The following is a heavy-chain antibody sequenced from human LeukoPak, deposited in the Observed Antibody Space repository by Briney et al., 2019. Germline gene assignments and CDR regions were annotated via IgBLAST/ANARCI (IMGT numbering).Heavy chain of an antibody. Sequence: ASVKVSCKASGYTFTGYYIHWVRQAPGQGLEWMGWINPNINGTNYAQKFQGRVTMTRDTSISTAYMELSRLRSDDTAVYYCARGIDFWSGPSDYWGQGTLVTVSS. J-gene: IGHJ4*02. CDR2: INPNINGT. V-gene: IGHV1-2*02. CDR3: ARGIDFWSGPSDY. CDR1: GYTFTGYY. D-gene: IGHD3-3*01.